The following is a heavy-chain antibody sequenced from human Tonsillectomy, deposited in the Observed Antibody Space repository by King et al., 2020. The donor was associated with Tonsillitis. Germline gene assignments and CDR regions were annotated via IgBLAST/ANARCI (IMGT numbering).Heavy chain of an antibody. D-gene: IGHD2-15*01. CDR3: AREVVVVVGTFDTRCFDY. V-gene: IGHV3-30*04. CDR2: ISYHGTHK. Sequence: VQLVESGGGVVQPGGSLRLSCAASGFNFTGYALHWVRQAPGKGLEWVALISYHGTHKYYADSVKGQFTISRDNSRNTLYLQMISLRPDDTAIYYCAREVVVVVGTFDTRCFDYWGQGTLVTVSS. CDR1: GFNFTGYA. J-gene: IGHJ4*01.